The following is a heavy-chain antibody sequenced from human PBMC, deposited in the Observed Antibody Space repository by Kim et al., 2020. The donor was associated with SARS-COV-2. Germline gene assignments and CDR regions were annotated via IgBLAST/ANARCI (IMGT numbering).Heavy chain of an antibody. D-gene: IGHD3-9*01. CDR1: GYTFSTFG. J-gene: IGHJ5*02. CDR2: ISGHNGNI. CDR3: VRAYFESAGYDH. V-gene: IGHV1-18*04. Sequence: ASVKVSCKASGYTFSTFGISWVRQAPGQGLEWMGWISGHNGNIKTAERFRGRVTMTTDTSTSTAYLELRSLGFDDTAVYFCVRAYFESAGYDHWGQGTL.